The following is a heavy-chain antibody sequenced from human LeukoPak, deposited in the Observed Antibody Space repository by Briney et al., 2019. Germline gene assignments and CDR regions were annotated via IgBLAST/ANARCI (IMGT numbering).Heavy chain of an antibody. CDR1: GDSTSNFY. CDR2: IFHSGNT. D-gene: IGHD3-10*01. Sequence: SETLSLICTVSGDSTSNFYWSWIRQPPGKGLEFIGYIFHSGNTNYNPSLESRVTISIDRSKNQLALKLTSVTAADTAVYYCVRGARGVPWYFDHWGQGTLVTVSS. J-gene: IGHJ4*02. CDR3: VRGARGVPWYFDH. V-gene: IGHV4-59*01.